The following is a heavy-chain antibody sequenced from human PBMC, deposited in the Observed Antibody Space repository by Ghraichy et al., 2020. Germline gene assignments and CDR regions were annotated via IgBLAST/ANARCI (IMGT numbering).Heavy chain of an antibody. D-gene: IGHD2-2*01. CDR2: IKQDGSEK. CDR1: GFTFSSYW. CDR3: ARWDCPNYCSSTSCYLRWYFDL. J-gene: IGHJ2*01. Sequence: GGSLRLSCAASGFTFSSYWMSWVRQAPGKGLEWVANIKQDGSEKYYVDSVKGRFTISRDNAKNSLYLQMNSLRAEDTAVYYCARWDCPNYCSSTSCYLRWYFDLWGRGTLVTVSS. V-gene: IGHV3-7*01.